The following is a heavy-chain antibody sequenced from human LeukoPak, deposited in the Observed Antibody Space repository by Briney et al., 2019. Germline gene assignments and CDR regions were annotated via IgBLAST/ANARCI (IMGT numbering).Heavy chain of an antibody. Sequence: GGSLRLSCAASGFTFSSYWMSWVRQAPGKGLEWVANIKQDGSEKYHVDSVKGRFTISRDNAKNSLYLQMNSLRAQDTAVYYCARVLVAYSSSCLDYWGQGTLVTVSS. CDR1: GFTFSSYW. D-gene: IGHD6-13*01. CDR3: ARVLVAYSSSCLDY. V-gene: IGHV3-7*05. J-gene: IGHJ4*02. CDR2: IKQDGSEK.